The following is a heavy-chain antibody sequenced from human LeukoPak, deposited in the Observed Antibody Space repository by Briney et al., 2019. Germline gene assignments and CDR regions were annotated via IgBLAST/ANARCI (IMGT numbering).Heavy chain of an antibody. J-gene: IGHJ5*02. CDR1: GYTCTSYY. CDR2: INPSGTGT. Sequence: GASVKVSCKASGYTCTSYYMHWVRQATGQGLEWMGVINPSGTGTSYAQKFQGRITMSRDTSTSTVYMELSSLRSESTAFYYCATDHSMANTAWWFDPWGQGALVTVSS. V-gene: IGHV1-46*01. CDR3: ATDHSMANTAWWFDP. D-gene: IGHD5-24*01.